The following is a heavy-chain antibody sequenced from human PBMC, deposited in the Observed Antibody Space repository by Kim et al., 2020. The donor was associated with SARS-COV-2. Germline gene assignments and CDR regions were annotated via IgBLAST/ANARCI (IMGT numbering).Heavy chain of an antibody. Sequence: SETLSLTCAVDHGSFSGYYWTWVRQSPGKALEWIGEVNHNGVANYNPSLRSRVTMSVEPAKNQFSLRLTSVTATDTAVYYCTRSPFGERSFDPWGQGTLV. CDR1: HGSFSGYY. J-gene: IGHJ5*02. CDR2: VNHNGVA. D-gene: IGHD3-10*01. CDR3: TRSPFGERSFDP. V-gene: IGHV4-34*01.